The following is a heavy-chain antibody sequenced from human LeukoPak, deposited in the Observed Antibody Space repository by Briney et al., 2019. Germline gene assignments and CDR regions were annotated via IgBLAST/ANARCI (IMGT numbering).Heavy chain of an antibody. CDR1: GYTFTSYD. CDR3: ARGSIAVAGTDC. D-gene: IGHD6-19*01. V-gene: IGHV1-8*01. CDR2: MNPNSGST. J-gene: IGHJ4*02. Sequence: GASVKVSCKASGYTFTSYDINWVRQATGQGLEWMGWMNPNSGSTGYAQKFQGRVTMTRNTSISTAYMELSSLRSEDTAVYYCARGSIAVAGTDCWGQGTLVTVSS.